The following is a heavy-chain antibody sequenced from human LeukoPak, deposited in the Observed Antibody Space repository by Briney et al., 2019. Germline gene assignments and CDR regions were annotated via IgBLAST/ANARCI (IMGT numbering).Heavy chain of an antibody. V-gene: IGHV3-7*01. CDR3: ARDNDSRDPPHFDY. D-gene: IGHD3-16*01. Sequence: GGSLRLSCAASGFRFNTYWMSWVRQAPGKGLEWVANIKQDGNEKYYADSVKGRFTISRDNGKNSLDLQMNSLRADDTAVYYCARDNDSRDPPHFDYWGQGTLVTVSS. J-gene: IGHJ4*02. CDR2: IKQDGNEK. CDR1: GFRFNTYW.